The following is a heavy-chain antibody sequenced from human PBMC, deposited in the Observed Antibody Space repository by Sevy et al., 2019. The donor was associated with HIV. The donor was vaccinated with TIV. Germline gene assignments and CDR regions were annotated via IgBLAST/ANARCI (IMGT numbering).Heavy chain of an antibody. J-gene: IGHJ6*02. CDR1: GFALSNYYA. D-gene: IGHD4-17*01. V-gene: IGHV3-30-3*01. Sequence: GGSLRLSCAASGFALSNYYAMHWVRQAPGKGLAWVALISYDGSDKYYADSVKGRFTISRDNFKNTLYLQMNSLTTEDTAVYYCARPRANYVDHYFFYAMDVWGQGTTVTVSS. CDR3: ARPRANYVDHYFFYAMDV. CDR2: ISYDGSDK.